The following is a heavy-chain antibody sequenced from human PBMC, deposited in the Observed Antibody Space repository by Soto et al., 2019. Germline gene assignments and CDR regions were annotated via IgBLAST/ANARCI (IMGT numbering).Heavy chain of an antibody. Sequence: SETLSLTCSVSGGSISTVGHYWAWIRQPPGKGLEWIGSIYHTGSTYYSKSLRSRLTMSVDTSKSQFSLRLSSVTAADTAVYYCARATGTLRSRNCNYWGQGSLVTVSS. CDR3: ARATGTLRSRNCNY. CDR1: GGSISTVGHY. CDR2: IYHTGST. D-gene: IGHD1-1*01. V-gene: IGHV4-31*03. J-gene: IGHJ4*02.